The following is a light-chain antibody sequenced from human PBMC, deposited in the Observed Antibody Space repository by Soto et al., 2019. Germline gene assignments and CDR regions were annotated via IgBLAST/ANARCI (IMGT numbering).Light chain of an antibody. Sequence: QSVLTQPPSVSGAPGQRATISCTGSSSNIGAGYDVHWYQQLPGTAPKLLIYGNGNRPSGVPDRFPGSKSGTSASLAITGLQAEDEADYYCQSYDSSLSGSEVFGTGTKVTVL. CDR3: QSYDSSLSGSEV. CDR1: SSNIGAGYD. V-gene: IGLV1-40*01. J-gene: IGLJ1*01. CDR2: GNG.